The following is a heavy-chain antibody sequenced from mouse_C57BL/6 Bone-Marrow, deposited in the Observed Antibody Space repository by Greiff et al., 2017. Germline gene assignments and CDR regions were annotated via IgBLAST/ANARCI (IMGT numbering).Heavy chain of an antibody. CDR2: ISDGGSYT. V-gene: IGHV5-4*01. Sequence: VQLKESGGGLVKPGGSLKLSCAASGFTFSSYAMSWVRQTPEKRLEWVATISDGGSYTSDPDNVKGRFTISSDNAKNNLYLQMSHLKAEDTAMYYCARGGWYYYFDYWGQGTTLTVSS. CDR3: ARGGWYYYFDY. J-gene: IGHJ2*01. D-gene: IGHD2-1*01. CDR1: GFTFSSYA.